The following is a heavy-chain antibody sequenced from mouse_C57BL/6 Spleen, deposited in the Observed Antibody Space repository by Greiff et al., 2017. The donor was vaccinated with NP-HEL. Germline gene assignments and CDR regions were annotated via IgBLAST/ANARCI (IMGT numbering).Heavy chain of an antibody. CDR1: GYTFTSYG. D-gene: IGHD2-1*01. CDR3: AGYGNHWYFDV. Sequence: VKLVESGAELARPGASVKLSCKASGYTFTSYGISWVKQRTGQGLEWIGEIYPRSGNTYYNEKFKGKATLTADKSSSTAYMELRSLTSEDSAVYFCAGYGNHWYFDVWGTGTTVTVSS. CDR2: IYPRSGNT. V-gene: IGHV1-81*01. J-gene: IGHJ1*03.